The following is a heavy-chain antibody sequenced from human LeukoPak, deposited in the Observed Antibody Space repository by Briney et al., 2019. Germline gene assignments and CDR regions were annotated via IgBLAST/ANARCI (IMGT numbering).Heavy chain of an antibody. Sequence: GGSLRLSCAASGFTSSSYAMHWVRQAPGEGLEWVAVISYDGSNKYYADSVKGRFTISRDNSKNTLYLQMNSLRAEDTAVYYCARDSSLWFGELFRWGQGTLVTVSS. CDR1: GFTSSSYA. D-gene: IGHD3-10*01. V-gene: IGHV3-30-3*01. CDR3: ARDSSLWFGELFR. CDR2: ISYDGSNK. J-gene: IGHJ4*02.